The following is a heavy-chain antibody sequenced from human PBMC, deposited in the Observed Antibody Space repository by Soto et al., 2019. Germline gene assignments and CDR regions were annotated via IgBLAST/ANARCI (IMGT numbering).Heavy chain of an antibody. Sequence: QVQLQESGPGLVRPSETLSLTCSVSGGAITNYYWNWIRQTPGKGLEWLGYIYHTGSTSKNPSLKSRVTLSLDTSKNQLALNLTSVTAADTAIYYCARSVNRGYSYGYGHWGQGTLVTVST. J-gene: IGHJ4*02. CDR3: ARSVNRGYSYGYGH. V-gene: IGHV4-59*01. D-gene: IGHD5-18*01. CDR2: IYHTGST. CDR1: GGAITNYY.